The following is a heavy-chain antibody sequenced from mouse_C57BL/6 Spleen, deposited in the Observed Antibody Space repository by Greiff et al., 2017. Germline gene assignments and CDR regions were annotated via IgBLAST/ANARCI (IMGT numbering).Heavy chain of an antibody. CDR1: GFTFSDYY. V-gene: IGHV5-16*01. D-gene: IGHD4-1*01. CDR2: INYDGSST. CDR3: ARGPNWDCYFDY. J-gene: IGHJ2*01. Sequence: EVNVVESEGGLVQPGSSMKLSCTASGFTFSDYYMAWVRQVPEKGLEWVANINYDGSSTYYLDSLKSRFIISRDNAKNILYLQMSSLKSEDTATYYCARGPNWDCYFDYWGQGTTLTVSS.